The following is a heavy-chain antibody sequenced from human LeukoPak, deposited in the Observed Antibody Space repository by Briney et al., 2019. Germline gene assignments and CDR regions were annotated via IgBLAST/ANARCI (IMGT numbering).Heavy chain of an antibody. CDR2: ISYDGSNK. V-gene: IGHV3-30*03. CDR1: GFTFSRHG. J-gene: IGHJ3*02. CDR3: GTPYSGLPGDAFDI. D-gene: IGHD1-26*01. Sequence: PGGSLRLSCAASGFTFSRHGIHWVRQAPGKGLEWVAVISYDGSNKYYADSVKGRFTISRDNSKNTLYLQMNSLRAEDTAVYYCGTPYSGLPGDAFDIWGQGTMVTVSS.